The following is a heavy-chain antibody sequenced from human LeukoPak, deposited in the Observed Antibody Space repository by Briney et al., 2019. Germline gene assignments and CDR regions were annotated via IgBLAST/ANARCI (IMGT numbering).Heavy chain of an antibody. J-gene: IGHJ4*02. CDR3: ATPSGSYFGYYYFHW. CDR1: GYKFSDYY. CDR2: VNPKNGET. Sequence: ASVKISCKASGYKFSDYYAHWVQQAPGKGLEWMGRVNPKNGETMYVGKLLGRISISADTSTNTVYMELSSLRSEDTAVYYCATPSGSYFGYYYFHWWGQGTLVTVSS. V-gene: IGHV1-69-2*01. D-gene: IGHD1-26*01.